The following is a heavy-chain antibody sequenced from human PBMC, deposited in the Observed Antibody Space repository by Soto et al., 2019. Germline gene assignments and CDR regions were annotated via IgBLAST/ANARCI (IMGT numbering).Heavy chain of an antibody. V-gene: IGHV1-3*01. CDR3: ARDSRKRIVVVPAAISYMDV. Sequence: ASVKVSCKASGYTFTSYAMHWVRQAPGQRLEWMGWINAGNGNTKYSQKFQGRVTITRDTSASTAYMELSSLRSEDTAVYYCARDSRKRIVVVPAAISYMDVWGKGTTVTVSS. J-gene: IGHJ6*03. D-gene: IGHD2-2*01. CDR1: GYTFTSYA. CDR2: INAGNGNT.